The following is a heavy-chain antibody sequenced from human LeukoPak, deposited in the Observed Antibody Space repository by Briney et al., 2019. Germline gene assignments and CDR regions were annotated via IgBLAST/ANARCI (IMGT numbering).Heavy chain of an antibody. J-gene: IGHJ4*02. CDR2: IIWNSDSI. D-gene: IGHD1-26*01. V-gene: IGHV3-9*01. CDR3: AKDISVGATPYYFDY. Sequence: PGRSLRLSCAASGFTFYDYAMHWVRQAPGKGLEWDSGIIWNSDSIGYADSVKGRFTISRDNAKNSLYLQMNSLRAEDTALYYCAKDISVGATPYYFDYWGQGTLVTVSS. CDR1: GFTFYDYA.